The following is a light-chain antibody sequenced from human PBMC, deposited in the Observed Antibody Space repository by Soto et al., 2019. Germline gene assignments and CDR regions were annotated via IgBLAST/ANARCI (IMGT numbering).Light chain of an antibody. J-gene: IGKJ3*01. V-gene: IGKV3-15*01. Sequence: EIVMTQTPATLSVSPGERATLSCRASQSVSNNLAWYQHKPGQAPRLLIYSASTRATDVPARFSGRGSGTEFTLTVSSLQSDDFAVYYCQEYDNWPRLTFGPGTRVDIK. CDR2: SAS. CDR1: QSVSNN. CDR3: QEYDNWPRLT.